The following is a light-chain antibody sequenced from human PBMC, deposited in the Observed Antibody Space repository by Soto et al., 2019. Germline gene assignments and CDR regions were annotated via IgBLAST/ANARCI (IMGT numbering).Light chain of an antibody. CDR3: ISYTGSSTYV. CDR2: EVT. V-gene: IGLV2-14*01. Sequence: QSALTQPASVSGSPGQSITISCTGTSSDVGGYNSVSWYQQYPARAPKLMIYEVTNRPSGVSNRFSGSKSDNTASLTISGLQAEDEADYYCISYTGSSTYVFGTGTKLTVL. J-gene: IGLJ1*01. CDR1: SSDVGGYNS.